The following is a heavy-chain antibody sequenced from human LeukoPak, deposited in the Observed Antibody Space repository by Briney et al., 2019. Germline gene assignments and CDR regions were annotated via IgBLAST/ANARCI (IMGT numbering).Heavy chain of an antibody. D-gene: IGHD2/OR15-2a*01. CDR3: ARPLGSLKEYWWFDP. CDR2: INPKSGVT. Sequence: GASVKVSCKASGYTFSDYYIHWLRQAPGQGLEWMGWINPKSGVTNFAQYFQGRVTMTRDTSSTTVYMELTRLRSDDTAVYYCARPLGSLKEYWWFDPWGQGTLVTVSS. J-gene: IGHJ5*02. CDR1: GYTFSDYY. V-gene: IGHV1-2*02.